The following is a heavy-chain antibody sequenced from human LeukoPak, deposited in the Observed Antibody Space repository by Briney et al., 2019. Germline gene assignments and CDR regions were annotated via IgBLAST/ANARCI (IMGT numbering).Heavy chain of an antibody. Sequence: PSETLSLTCTVSGGSISGYYWSWIRLPPGRGLEWIGFLSDRGSTDYNASLKSRVTISGDTSKNQFSLKLSSVTAADTAAYYCARDRGSRGGFDYWGQGTLVTVSS. CDR3: ARDRGSRGGFDY. CDR2: LSDRGST. J-gene: IGHJ4*02. D-gene: IGHD3-16*01. V-gene: IGHV4-59*01. CDR1: GGSISGYY.